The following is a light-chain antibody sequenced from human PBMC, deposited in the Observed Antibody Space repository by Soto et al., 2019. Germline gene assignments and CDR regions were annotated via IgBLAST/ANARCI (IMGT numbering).Light chain of an antibody. CDR1: QSVSRY. J-gene: IGKJ3*01. CDR2: DTS. CDR3: QQRSNSEIT. V-gene: IGKV3-11*01. Sequence: EIVVTQSPATLSLSPGERATLSCRASQSVSRYLAWYQQKPGQAPRLLISDTSNRATGIPARFSGSGSGTDFTLTVSSLEPEDFAVYYCQQRSNSEITFGPGTKVDIK.